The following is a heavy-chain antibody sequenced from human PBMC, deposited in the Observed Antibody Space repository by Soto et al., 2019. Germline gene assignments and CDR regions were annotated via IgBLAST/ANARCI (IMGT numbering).Heavy chain of an antibody. J-gene: IGHJ5*02. CDR2: ISAYNGNT. CDR3: ARDGCISTSCYVGWFDP. D-gene: IGHD2-2*01. Sequence: ASVKVSCKASGYTFTSYGISWVRQAPGQGLEWMGWISAYNGNTNYAQKLQGRVTMTTDTSTSTAYMELRSLRSDDTAVYYCARDGCISTSCYVGWFDPWGQGTLVTVSS. CDR1: GYTFTSYG. V-gene: IGHV1-18*01.